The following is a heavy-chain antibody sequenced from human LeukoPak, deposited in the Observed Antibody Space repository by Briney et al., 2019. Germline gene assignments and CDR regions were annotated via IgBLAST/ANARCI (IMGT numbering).Heavy chain of an antibody. CDR1: GFTVSSNY. CDR2: IYSGGST. CDR3: ARDTADYYDSSGFH. J-gene: IGHJ4*02. D-gene: IGHD3-22*01. V-gene: IGHV3-66*01. Sequence: GGSLRLSCAASGFTVSSNYMSWVRQAPGKGLEWVSVIYSGGSTYYADSVKSRFTISRDNSKNTLYLQMNSLRAEDTAVYHCARDTADYYDSSGFHWGQGTLVTVSS.